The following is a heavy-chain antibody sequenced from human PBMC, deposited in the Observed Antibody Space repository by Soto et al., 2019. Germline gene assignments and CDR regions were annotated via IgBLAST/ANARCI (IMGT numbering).Heavy chain of an antibody. CDR2: INHSGST. Sequence: SETLSLTCAVYGGSFSGYYWSWIRQPPGKGLEWIGEINHSGSTNYNPSLKSRVTISVDTSKNQFSLKLSSVTAADTAVYYCARGNVGYCSSTSCYDGYYYYYYMDVWGKGTTVTVSS. D-gene: IGHD2-2*01. CDR3: ARGNVGYCSSTSCYDGYYYYYYMDV. J-gene: IGHJ6*03. CDR1: GGSFSGYY. V-gene: IGHV4-34*01.